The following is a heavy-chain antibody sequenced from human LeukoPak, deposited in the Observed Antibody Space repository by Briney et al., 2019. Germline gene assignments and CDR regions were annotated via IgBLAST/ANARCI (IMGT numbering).Heavy chain of an antibody. J-gene: IGHJ4*02. CDR1: GFSFGDYA. CDR3: AKGQSSSWYGNYFDY. Sequence: GRSLRLSCAASGFSFGDYAIHWVRQAPGKGLEWVSGISWNSGNIGYADSVKGRFTISRDNAKHSLYLQMNSLRAEDTAFYYCAKGQSSSWYGNYFDYWGQGTLVTVSS. D-gene: IGHD6-13*01. V-gene: IGHV3-9*01. CDR2: ISWNSGNI.